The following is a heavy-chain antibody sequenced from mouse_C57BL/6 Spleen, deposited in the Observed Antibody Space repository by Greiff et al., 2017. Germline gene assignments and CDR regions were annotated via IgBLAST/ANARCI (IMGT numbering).Heavy chain of an antibody. Sequence: QVQLQQSDAELVKPGASVKISCKVSGYTFTGHTIHWMKQRPEQGLEWIGDIYPRDGSTKYNEKFKGKATLTADKSSSTAYMQLSSLTSEDSAVYVCARRGIITMEYYAMDYWGQGTSVTVSS. D-gene: IGHD1-1*02. CDR3: ARRGIITMEYYAMDY. V-gene: IGHV1-78*01. CDR2: IYPRDGST. J-gene: IGHJ4*01. CDR1: GYTFTGHT.